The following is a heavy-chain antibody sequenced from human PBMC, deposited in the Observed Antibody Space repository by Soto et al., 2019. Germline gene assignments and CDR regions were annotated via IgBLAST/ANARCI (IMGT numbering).Heavy chain of an antibody. D-gene: IGHD3-10*01. V-gene: IGHV3-23*01. Sequence: PGGSLRLSCAASGVTFTSYAMTWVRQVPGEGLQWVSSISKSGDSTYYADSVKGRFTTSRDNSKNTPYPQMNSLRAEDTAIYYCAKGSFGFDYWGQGTLVTVSS. CDR3: AKGSFGFDY. CDR2: ISKSGDST. CDR1: GVTFTSYA. J-gene: IGHJ4*02.